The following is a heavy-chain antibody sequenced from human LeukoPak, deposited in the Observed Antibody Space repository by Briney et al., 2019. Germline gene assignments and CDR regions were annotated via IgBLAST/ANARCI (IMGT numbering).Heavy chain of an antibody. V-gene: IGHV3-33*06. J-gene: IGHJ4*02. D-gene: IGHD4-11*01. CDR1: GFSFSSYG. CDR2: IWYDGSNK. CDR3: TKDTHSHYFDF. Sequence: PGRSLRLSCAASGFSFSSYGMHWIRQAPDKGLEWVAVIWYDGSNKYYGDSVEGRFTISRDNSKNTLYLQMNSLRAEDTAVYYCTKDTHSHYFDFWGQGTLVTVSS.